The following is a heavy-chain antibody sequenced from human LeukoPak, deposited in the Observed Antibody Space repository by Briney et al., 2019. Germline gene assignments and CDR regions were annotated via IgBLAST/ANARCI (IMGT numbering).Heavy chain of an antibody. D-gene: IGHD2-21*02. Sequence: SVKVSCKAFGGTFSDYALNWVRQAPGQGLEWMGVFIPILGTANSTQKFQDRVTVTADISTNTVYMELSSLRSEDTAVYYCALPGVTGFFDYWGQGTLVTVSS. V-gene: IGHV1-69*10. CDR2: FIPILGTA. J-gene: IGHJ4*02. CDR3: ALPGVTGFFDY. CDR1: GGTFSDYA.